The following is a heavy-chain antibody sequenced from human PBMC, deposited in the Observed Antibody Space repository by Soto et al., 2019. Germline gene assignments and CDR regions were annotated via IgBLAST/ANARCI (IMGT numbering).Heavy chain of an antibody. Sequence: GSLRLSCAASGFTFSSYWMSWVRQAPGKGLEWVANIKQDGSEKYYVDSVKGRFTISRDNAKNTLYLQMNSLRAEDTAVYYCAKEKQLVRYFDYWGQGTLVTVSS. D-gene: IGHD6-6*01. CDR2: IKQDGSEK. J-gene: IGHJ4*02. V-gene: IGHV3-7*01. CDR3: AKEKQLVRYFDY. CDR1: GFTFSSYW.